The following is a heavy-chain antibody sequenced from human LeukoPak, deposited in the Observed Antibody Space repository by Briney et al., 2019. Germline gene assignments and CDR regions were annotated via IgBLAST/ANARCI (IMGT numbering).Heavy chain of an antibody. D-gene: IGHD2-2*01. Sequence: GGSLRLSCAASGINFRASGMHWIRQAPGMGLEWVTFIQTDGGDKKYAASVAGRFTISRDNSKNTVYLHMSSLRPDDTALYYCAREGGTVVIGRFDYWGQGTLVTVSS. J-gene: IGHJ4*02. V-gene: IGHV3-30*02. CDR1: GINFRASG. CDR2: IQTDGGDK. CDR3: AREGGTVVIGRFDY.